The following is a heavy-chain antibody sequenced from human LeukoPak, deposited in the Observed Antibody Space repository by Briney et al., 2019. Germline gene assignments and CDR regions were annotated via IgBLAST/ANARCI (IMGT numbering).Heavy chain of an antibody. CDR1: GFTFSSYA. CDR2: IRNEAFGGTT. Sequence: GGSLRLSCAASGFTFSSYAMHWVRQAPGKGLEWVALIRNEAFGGTTEYAASVEGRFSISRDHSNAYLQMNRLQTDDTAVYYCTRGGIVATIGYGMDVWGQGTTVTVS. CDR3: TRGGIVATIGYGMDV. D-gene: IGHD5-12*01. V-gene: IGHV3-49*04. J-gene: IGHJ6*02.